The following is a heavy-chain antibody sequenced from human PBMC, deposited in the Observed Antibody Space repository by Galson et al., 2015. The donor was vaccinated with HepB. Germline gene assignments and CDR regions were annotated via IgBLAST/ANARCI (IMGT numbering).Heavy chain of an antibody. D-gene: IGHD6-13*01. Sequence: LLKPTQTLTLTCTFSGFSLRASGMGVGWLRQPPGKGLEWIGYIYNRGSTNSNPSLKSRVTISADMSKNQFSLKLNSVSAADTAVYYCARGVDSSSWYALHTLGCYLDYWGQGSLVTVSS. V-gene: IGHV4-61*08. J-gene: IGHJ4*02. CDR2: IYNRGST. CDR3: ARGVDSSSWYALHTLGCYLDY. CDR1: GFSLRASGMG.